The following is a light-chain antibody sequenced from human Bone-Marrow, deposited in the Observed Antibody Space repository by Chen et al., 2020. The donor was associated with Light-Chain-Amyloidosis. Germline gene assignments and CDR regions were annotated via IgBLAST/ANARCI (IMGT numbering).Light chain of an antibody. CDR1: SSDVGGYDY. V-gene: IGLV2-14*01. CDR2: DVS. Sequence: QSALTQPAPVSGSPGQSITISCTGSSSDVGGYDYVSWYQQHPGKAPQLIIYDVSNRPSGVSARFSGSKSGYTASLTISGLQADDEADYYCTSYTSSRTRVFGTGTKVTVL. CDR3: TSYTSSRTRV. J-gene: IGLJ1*01.